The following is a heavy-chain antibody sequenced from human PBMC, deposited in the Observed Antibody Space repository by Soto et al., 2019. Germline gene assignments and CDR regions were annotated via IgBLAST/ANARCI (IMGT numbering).Heavy chain of an antibody. V-gene: IGHV3-15*01. J-gene: IGHJ4*02. D-gene: IGHD3-16*02. CDR3: TTYDYIWGSDRYRWAY. CDR2: IKSKADGGTT. Sequence: EVQLVESGGDLVKPGGSLRLSCAASGSTFSNAWMSWVRQAPGKGLEWVARIKSKADGGTTDYAAPVEGRFTISRDDSKNTLYLQMDSLKTEDTATYYCTTYDYIWGSDRYRWAYWGRGTLVTVSS. CDR1: GSTFSNAW.